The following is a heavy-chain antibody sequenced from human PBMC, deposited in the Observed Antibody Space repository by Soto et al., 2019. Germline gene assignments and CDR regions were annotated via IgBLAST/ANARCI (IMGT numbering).Heavy chain of an antibody. D-gene: IGHD2-15*01. J-gene: IGHJ4*02. CDR1: GFTFSSYG. V-gene: IGHV3-30*18. Sequence: QVQLVESGGGVVQPGRSLRLSCAASGFTFSSYGMHCVRQAPGKGLEWVAVISNDGSNKYYAESVKGRFTISRDNSKNPLYLQMNSLSAEDTAVYYCAKDSGSGNWPPPLHYWGQGTLVTVSS. CDR3: AKDSGSGNWPPPLHY. CDR2: ISNDGSNK.